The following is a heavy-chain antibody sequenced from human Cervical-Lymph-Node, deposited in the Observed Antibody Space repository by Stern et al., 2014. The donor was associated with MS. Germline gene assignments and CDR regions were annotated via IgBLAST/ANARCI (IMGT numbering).Heavy chain of an antibody. CDR1: GYSFTSYW. V-gene: IGHV5-51*01. CDR3: ATTGGAHTYGAYNWFDP. J-gene: IGHJ5*02. CDR2: LHPGDSDP. D-gene: IGHD5-18*01. Sequence: EVQLVQSGAEVKKPGESLKISCKGNGYSFTSYWIGWVRQMPGKGLEWMGMLHPGDSDPWYSPSCQGQVPISADKSTSTAYLQWSSLKASDTAMYYCATTGGAHTYGAYNWFDPWGQGTLVTVSS.